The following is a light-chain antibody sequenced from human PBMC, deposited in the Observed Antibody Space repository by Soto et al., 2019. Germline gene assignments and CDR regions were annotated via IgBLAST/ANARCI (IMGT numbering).Light chain of an antibody. CDR2: DVT. CDR3: TCYAGGNNWV. CDR1: SSDVGTHGY. V-gene: IGLV2-8*01. Sequence: QSALTQPPSASGSPGQSVTISCTGTSSDVGTHGYVSWYQQHAGKAPNLMIYDVTKRPAGVPDRFSGSKSANAASLTVCGLPAEDDADYYSTCYAGGNNWVFGGGTKLTVL. J-gene: IGLJ3*02.